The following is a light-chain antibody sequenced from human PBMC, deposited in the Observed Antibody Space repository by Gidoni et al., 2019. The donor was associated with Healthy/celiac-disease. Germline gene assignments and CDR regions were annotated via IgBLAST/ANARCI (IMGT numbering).Light chain of an antibody. CDR2: GAS. CDR1: QSISSW. V-gene: IGKV1-5*01. J-gene: IGKJ1*01. CDR3: QQYNSYPWT. Sequence: DIQMTQSPSTLSASVGDRVTINCRASQSISSWLAWYQQKPGKAPKLLIYGASSLESGVPSRFSGSGSGTEFTVSISSLQPDDFATYYCQQYNSYPWTFGQGTKVEIK.